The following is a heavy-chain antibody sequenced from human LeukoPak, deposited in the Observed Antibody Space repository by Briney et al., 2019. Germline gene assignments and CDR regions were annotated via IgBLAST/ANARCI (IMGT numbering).Heavy chain of an antibody. J-gene: IGHJ4*02. D-gene: IGHD3-22*01. Sequence: ASDTLSLTCVVYGGSFSGYFWSWIRQPPGKGLEWIGEITPSGSTNYSPSLKSRVSISIDTSKKKLSLRLTSVTAADSAVYYCASSFYYDSRDYWGQGTLVTVSS. V-gene: IGHV4-34*01. CDR1: GGSFSGYF. CDR3: ASSFYYDSRDY. CDR2: ITPSGST.